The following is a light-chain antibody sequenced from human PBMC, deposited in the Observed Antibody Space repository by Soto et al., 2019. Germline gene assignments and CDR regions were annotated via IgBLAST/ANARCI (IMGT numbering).Light chain of an antibody. CDR3: KHYVNCPLT. CDR1: RGIGST. CDR2: DTS. Sequence: EVVMTQSPATLSVSPGERATLSCRASRGIGSTLAWYQQKPGQTHRLVIYDTSTRSTGVPAKFIGSSSGTDFTLTITTIQPEEFAYYYCKHYVNCPLTCGGGTRVENK. V-gene: IGKV3-15*01. J-gene: IGKJ4*01.